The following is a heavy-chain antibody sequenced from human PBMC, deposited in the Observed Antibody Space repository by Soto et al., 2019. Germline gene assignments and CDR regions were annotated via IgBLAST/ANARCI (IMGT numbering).Heavy chain of an antibody. CDR3: ARERDIVVVVAATDYYYYYGMDV. CDR2: TYYRSKWYN. V-gene: IGHV6-1*01. CDR1: GDSVSSNSAA. Sequence: SQTLSLTCAISGDSVSSNSAAWNWIRQSPSRGLEWLGRTYYRSKWYNDYAVSVKSRITINPDTSKNQFSLQLNSVTPEDTAVYYCARERDIVVVVAATDYYYYYGMDVWGQGTTVTSP. J-gene: IGHJ6*02. D-gene: IGHD2-15*01.